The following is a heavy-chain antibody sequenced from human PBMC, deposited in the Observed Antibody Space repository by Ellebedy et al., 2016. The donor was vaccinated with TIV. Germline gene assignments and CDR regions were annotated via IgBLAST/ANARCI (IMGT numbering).Heavy chain of an antibody. D-gene: IGHD1-26*01. V-gene: IGHV4-30-4*01. CDR3: ARETEERYVFDI. CDR2: IYYTGST. Sequence: MPSETLSLTCTVSGASISRRDYYWTWFRQPPGQGLAWLGYIYYTGSTYYNPSLKTRVIISKDTSKNLFSLSLDSVTAADTAVYYCARETEERYVFDIWGPGTVVTVSS. CDR1: GASISRRDYY. J-gene: IGHJ3*02.